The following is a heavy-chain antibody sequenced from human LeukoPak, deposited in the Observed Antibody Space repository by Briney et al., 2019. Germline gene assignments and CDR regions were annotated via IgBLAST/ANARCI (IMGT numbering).Heavy chain of an antibody. D-gene: IGHD6-19*01. CDR1: GYTFTGYY. Sequence: GASVKVSCTASGYTFTGYYIHWVRQAPGQGLEWMGWINPNSGGTNYAQKFQGRVTMTRDTSISTAYMELSRLRSDDTAVYYCARDSPVKRYSSGSLWVYWGKGTLVTVSS. CDR3: ARDSPVKRYSSGSLWVY. J-gene: IGHJ4*02. V-gene: IGHV1-2*02. CDR2: INPNSGGT.